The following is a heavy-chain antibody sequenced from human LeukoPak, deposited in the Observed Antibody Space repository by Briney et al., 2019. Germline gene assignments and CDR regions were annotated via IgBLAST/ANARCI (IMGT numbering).Heavy chain of an antibody. CDR2: IYRSGST. V-gene: IGHV4-38-2*02. CDR3: VRRVHYYDTSGYSYYFDY. J-gene: IGHJ4*02. Sequence: PSETLSLTCTVSGYSISSGYYWGWIRQPPGKGLEWIGSIYRSGSTYYNPSLKSRVTISVDTSKNHFSLKLSSVTAADTAVYYCVRRVHYYDTSGYSYYFDYWGQGTLVTVSS. CDR1: GYSISSGYY. D-gene: IGHD3-22*01.